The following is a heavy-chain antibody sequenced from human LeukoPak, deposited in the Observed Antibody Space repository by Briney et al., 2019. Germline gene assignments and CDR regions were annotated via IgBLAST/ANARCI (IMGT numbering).Heavy chain of an antibody. CDR1: GFTFSDYG. J-gene: IGHJ5*02. CDR2: ISLDGSDG. D-gene: IGHD3-22*01. Sequence: GGSLRLSCAASGFTFSDYGMHWVRQAPGKGLEWVAVISLDGSDGFYADSVKGRFTIFRDNFKNTLYLQLNSLRAEDTAIYYCVKADSGYYRWGQGTLVTVSS. V-gene: IGHV3-30*18. CDR3: VKADSGYYR.